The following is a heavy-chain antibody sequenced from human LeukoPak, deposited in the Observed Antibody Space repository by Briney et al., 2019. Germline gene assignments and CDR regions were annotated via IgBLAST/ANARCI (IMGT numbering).Heavy chain of an antibody. Sequence: GGSLRLSCAASTFTFSYFSMHWVRQAPGKGLEWVAVISYDGSNKYYSDSVKGRFTIPRDNSKSTLFLQMNSLRAEDTAVYYCARSSGGYFRYCDYWGQGTLVTVSS. CDR3: ARSSGGYFRYCDY. CDR2: ISYDGSNK. D-gene: IGHD6-19*01. CDR1: TFTFSYFS. V-gene: IGHV3-30-3*01. J-gene: IGHJ4*02.